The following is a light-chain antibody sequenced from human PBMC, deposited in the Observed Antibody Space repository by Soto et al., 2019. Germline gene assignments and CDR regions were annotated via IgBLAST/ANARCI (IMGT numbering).Light chain of an antibody. CDR1: QSIAIC. J-gene: IGKJ4*01. CDR2: KAS. CDR3: QQYRRYLST. Sequence: IQLTQSPSSLSASVGDRVTITCRASQSIAICLAWYQQKPGKAPKLLIYKASSLYSGVPSRFSGSGSGTEFALTITSLQADDFATYYCQQYRRYLSTFGEGTKV. V-gene: IGKV1-5*03.